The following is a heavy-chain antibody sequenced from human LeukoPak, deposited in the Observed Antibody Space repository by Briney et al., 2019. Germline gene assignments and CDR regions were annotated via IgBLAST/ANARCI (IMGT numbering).Heavy chain of an antibody. CDR3: ARDRRETYCGGDCYSGSIDY. D-gene: IGHD2-21*02. CDR1: GFTFRNYYW. V-gene: IGHV3-74*01. J-gene: IGHJ4*02. CDR2: INSDGSST. Sequence: GGSLRLSCAASGFTFRNYYWMHWVRQAPGKGLVWVSRINSDGSSTSYADSVKGRFTISRDNAKNTLYLQMNTLRAEDTAVYYCARDRRETYCGGDCYSGSIDYWGQGTLVTVSS.